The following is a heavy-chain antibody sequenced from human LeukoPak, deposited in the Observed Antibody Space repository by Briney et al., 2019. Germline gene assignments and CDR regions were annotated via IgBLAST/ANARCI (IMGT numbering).Heavy chain of an antibody. CDR2: ISYDGSNK. CDR1: GFTFSSYG. D-gene: IGHD6-19*01. V-gene: IGHV3-30*18. CDR3: AKGREHWLVREGLDY. Sequence: GGSLRLSCPASGFTFSSYGMLWVRQAPGKGLEWVAVISYDGSNKYYADSVKGRFTISRDNSKNTLYLQMNSLRAEDTAVYYCAKGREHWLVREGLDYWGQGTLVTVSS. J-gene: IGHJ4*02.